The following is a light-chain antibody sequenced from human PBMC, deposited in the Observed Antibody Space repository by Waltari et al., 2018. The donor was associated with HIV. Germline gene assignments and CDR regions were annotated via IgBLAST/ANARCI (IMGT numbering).Light chain of an antibody. Sequence: QSALTQPASVSGSPGQSITMSCSGLDSDIGDYNFVSWYQQYPGKAPRLILYDVSSRPSGVSNRFSDSKSGNTASLTISGLQSDDEADYYCCSYSSSTTLYVFGTGTKVTVL. J-gene: IGLJ1*01. V-gene: IGLV2-14*03. CDR1: DSDIGDYNF. CDR3: CSYSSSTTLYV. CDR2: DVS.